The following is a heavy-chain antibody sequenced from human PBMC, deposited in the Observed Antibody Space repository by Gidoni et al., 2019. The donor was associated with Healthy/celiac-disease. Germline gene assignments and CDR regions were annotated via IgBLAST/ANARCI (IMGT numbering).Heavy chain of an antibody. CDR1: GFTFSSYG. CDR3: AREYVPTDYYDSSGYAY. CDR2: IWYDGSNK. Sequence: QVQLVESGGGVVQPGRSLRLSCAASGFTFSSYGMHWVRQAPGKGREGVAVIWYDGSNKYYGDSVKGRFTISRDNSKNTLYLQMNRLRAEDTAVYYCAREYVPTDYYDSSGYAYWGQGTLVTVSS. D-gene: IGHD3-22*01. J-gene: IGHJ4*02. V-gene: IGHV3-33*01.